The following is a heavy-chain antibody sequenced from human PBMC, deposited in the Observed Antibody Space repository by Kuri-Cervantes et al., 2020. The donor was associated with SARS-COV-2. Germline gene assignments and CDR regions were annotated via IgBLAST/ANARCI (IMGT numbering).Heavy chain of an antibody. Sequence: GESLRLSCAASGFTVSSNYMSWVRQAPGKGLEWVSVIYSGGSTYYADSVKGRFTISRDNSKSTLYLQMNSLRAEDTAVYYCARVAKSGWNANNWFDPWGQGTLVTVSS. J-gene: IGHJ5*02. CDR3: ARVAKSGWNANNWFDP. D-gene: IGHD1-1*01. CDR2: IYSGGST. CDR1: GFTVSSNY. V-gene: IGHV3-66*01.